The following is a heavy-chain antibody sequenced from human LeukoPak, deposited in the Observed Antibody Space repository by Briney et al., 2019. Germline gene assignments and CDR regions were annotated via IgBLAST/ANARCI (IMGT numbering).Heavy chain of an antibody. D-gene: IGHD3-3*01. CDR1: DFTFSTYG. CDR3: TWSGLKIES. V-gene: IGHV3-15*01. J-gene: IGHJ4*02. Sequence: GGSLRLSCAASDFTFSTYGMSWVRQAPRKGLEWVGQIKTESDGATTDYGAPVKGRFTISRDDSKNTLFLQMNSLKTEDTALYYCTWSGLKIESWGQGTLVTVSS. CDR2: IKTESDGATT.